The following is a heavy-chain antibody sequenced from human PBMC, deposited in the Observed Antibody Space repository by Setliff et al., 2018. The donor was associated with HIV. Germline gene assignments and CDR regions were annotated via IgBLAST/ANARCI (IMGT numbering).Heavy chain of an antibody. D-gene: IGHD3-16*01. V-gene: IGHV3-66*02. J-gene: IGHJ4*02. CDR3: VRDHMGMGGY. CDR1: EFTVTSSY. CDR2: MYSGGNT. Sequence: PGGSLRLSCAVSEFTVTSSYMNWVRQAPGKGLEWVAVMYSGGNTYYIDSVKGRFTVSRDSSKNTIYLQMNGLRREDTAIYYCVRDHMGMGGYWGQGTPVTVSS.